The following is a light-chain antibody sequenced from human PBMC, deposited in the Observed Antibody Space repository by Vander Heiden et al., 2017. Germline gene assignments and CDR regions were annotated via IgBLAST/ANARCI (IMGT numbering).Light chain of an antibody. J-gene: IGLJ3*02. CDR1: SSNIGSNY. CDR3: AAWDDSLSGWV. V-gene: IGLV1-47*01. CDR2: RNN. Sequence: SVLTQPPSASWTPGQRVTIPCSGSSSNIGSNYVYWYQQLPGTAPKLLIYRNNQRPSGVPDRFSGSKSGTSASLAISGLRSEDEADYYCAAWDDSLSGWVFGGGTKLTVL.